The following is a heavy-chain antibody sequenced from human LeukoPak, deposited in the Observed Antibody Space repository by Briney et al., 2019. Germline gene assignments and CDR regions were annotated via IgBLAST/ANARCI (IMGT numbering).Heavy chain of an antibody. CDR2: ISWNSGSI. V-gene: IGHV3-9*01. D-gene: IGHD3-22*01. Sequence: GGSLRLSCAASGFTFSSYWMSWVRQAPGKGLEWVSGISWNSGSIGYADSVKGRFTISRDNAKNSLYLQMNSLRAEDTALYYCAKGYYYDSSGPSDYWGQGTLVTVSS. J-gene: IGHJ4*02. CDR3: AKGYYYDSSGPSDY. CDR1: GFTFSSYW.